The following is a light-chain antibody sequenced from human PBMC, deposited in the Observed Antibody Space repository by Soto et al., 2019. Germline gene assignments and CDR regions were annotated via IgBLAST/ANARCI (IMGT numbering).Light chain of an antibody. CDR3: QQYSGSPLT. CDR2: DAS. CDR1: QSISSFY. V-gene: IGKV3-20*01. J-gene: IGKJ1*01. Sequence: DIVLTQSPGTLSLSPGERATLSCRASQSISSFYLAWYQQTPGQAPRLLIYDASSRAAGIPYRFSGGGSGKDFALTISRLEPEDFGVYYCQQYSGSPLTFDQETKVEIK.